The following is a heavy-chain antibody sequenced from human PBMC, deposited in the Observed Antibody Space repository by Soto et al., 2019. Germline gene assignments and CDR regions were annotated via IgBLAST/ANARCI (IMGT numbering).Heavy chain of an antibody. CDR2: INPNSGNT. D-gene: IGHD4-17*01. V-gene: IGHV1-8*01. Sequence: QVQLVQSGAEVKKPGASVKVSCKASGYIFTNYDINWVRQATGQGLEYLGWINPNSGNTGYVQKFKGRVTMTRNTSINTAYMALNSLRSEHTAVYYGARGIKYGDYASWFDPWGQGTLVAVSS. J-gene: IGHJ5*02. CDR3: ARGIKYGDYASWFDP. CDR1: GYIFTNYD.